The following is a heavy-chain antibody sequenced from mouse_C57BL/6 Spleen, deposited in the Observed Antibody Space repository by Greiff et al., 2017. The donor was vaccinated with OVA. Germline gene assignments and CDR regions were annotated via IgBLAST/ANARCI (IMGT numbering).Heavy chain of an antibody. D-gene: IGHD2-3*01. CDR3: AREGYDGYCPAY. J-gene: IGHJ3*01. Sequence: QVQLQQSGAELARPGASVKLSCKASGYTFTSYGISWVKQRTGQGLEWIGRIYPRSGNTYYNEKFKGKATLTADKSSSTAYMELRSLTSEDSAVYFCAREGYDGYCPAYWGQGTLVTVSA. V-gene: IGHV1-81*01. CDR1: GYTFTSYG. CDR2: IYPRSGNT.